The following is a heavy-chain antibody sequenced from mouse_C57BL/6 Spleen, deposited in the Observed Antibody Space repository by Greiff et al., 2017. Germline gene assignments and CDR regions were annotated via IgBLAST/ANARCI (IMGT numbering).Heavy chain of an antibody. Sequence: VQLQQSGAELARPGASVKLSCKASGYTFTSYGISWVKQRTGQGLEWIGEIYPRSGNTYYNEKFKGKATLTADKSSSTAYMELRRLTSEDSAVYCCARATAGTRGAYFDYWGQGTTLTVSS. V-gene: IGHV1-81*01. CDR2: IYPRSGNT. CDR1: GYTFTSYG. J-gene: IGHJ2*01. CDR3: ARATAGTRGAYFDY. D-gene: IGHD4-1*01.